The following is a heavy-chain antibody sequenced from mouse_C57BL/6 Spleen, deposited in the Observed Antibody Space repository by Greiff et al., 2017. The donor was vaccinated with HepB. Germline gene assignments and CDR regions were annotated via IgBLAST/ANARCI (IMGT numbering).Heavy chain of an antibody. CDR3: ARSRASGPYFDY. D-gene: IGHD3-2*02. Sequence: QVTLKECGPGILQSSQTLSLTCSFSGFSLSTSGMGVSWIRQPSGNGLEWLAHIYWDDDKRYNPSLKSRHTISKDTSRNQVFLQITSVDTADTATYYCARSRASGPYFDYWGQGTTLTVSS. V-gene: IGHV8-12*01. CDR2: IYWDDDK. CDR1: GFSLSTSGMG. J-gene: IGHJ2*01.